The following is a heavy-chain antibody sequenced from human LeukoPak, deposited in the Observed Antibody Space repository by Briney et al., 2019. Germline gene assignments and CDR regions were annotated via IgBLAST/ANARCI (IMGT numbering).Heavy chain of an antibody. D-gene: IGHD3-22*01. Sequence: ASVKVSCKASGYAFTSYDINWVRQATGQGLEWMGWMNPNSGNTGYAQKFQGRVTMTTDTSTSTAYMELRSLRSDDTAVYYCARDRYYDSSGYYHFDYWGQGTLVTVSS. J-gene: IGHJ4*02. CDR3: ARDRYYDSSGYYHFDY. CDR1: GYAFTSYD. CDR2: MNPNSGNT. V-gene: IGHV1-8*01.